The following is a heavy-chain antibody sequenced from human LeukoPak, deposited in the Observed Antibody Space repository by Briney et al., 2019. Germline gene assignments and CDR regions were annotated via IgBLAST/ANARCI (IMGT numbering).Heavy chain of an antibody. CDR3: AREGRYRYGYNEYHLYMDI. D-gene: IGHD5-18*01. V-gene: IGHV4-59*12. CDR1: GGSIRTYY. CDR2: IYYDVST. J-gene: IGHJ6*03. Sequence: SETLSLTCTVSGGSIRTYYCRWIRQSPRKGLEWIGDIYYDVSTNYNPSLKSRVTISVDTSKNQFSLKLSSVTAAETAVYYCAREGRYRYGYNEYHLYMDIWGKGTTVTVSS.